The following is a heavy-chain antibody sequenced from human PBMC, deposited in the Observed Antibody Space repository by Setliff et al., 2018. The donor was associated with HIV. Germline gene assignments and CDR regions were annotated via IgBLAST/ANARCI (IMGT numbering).Heavy chain of an antibody. D-gene: IGHD3-9*01. J-gene: IGHJ4*02. V-gene: IGHV1-18*01. Sequence: ASVKVSCKTSGYTFNRYAISWVRQAPGQGLEWVGWINVKHVNTYYAQKFKGRVTMTTDTATNTAYMELRSLRFDDTAVYYCARDLSISNPYYDILTGPGVYWGQGTLVTVSS. CDR3: ARDLSISNPYYDILTGPGVY. CDR1: GYTFNRYA. CDR2: INVKHVNT.